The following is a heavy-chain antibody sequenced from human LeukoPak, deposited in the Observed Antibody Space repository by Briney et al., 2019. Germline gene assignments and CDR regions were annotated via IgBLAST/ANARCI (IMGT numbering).Heavy chain of an antibody. J-gene: IGHJ4*02. CDR3: AIPRGRITMVRGVIITGSGFDY. Sequence: ASVKVSCKASGGTFSSYAISWVRQAPGQGLEWMGGIIPIFGTANYAQKFQGRVTITADESTSTAYMELSSLRSEDTAVYYCAIPRGRITMVRGVIITGSGFDYWGQGTLVTVSS. CDR2: IIPIFGTA. CDR1: GGTFSSYA. V-gene: IGHV1-69*13. D-gene: IGHD3-10*01.